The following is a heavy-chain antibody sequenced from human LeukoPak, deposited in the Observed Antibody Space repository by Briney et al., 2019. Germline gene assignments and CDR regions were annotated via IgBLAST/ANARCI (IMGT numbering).Heavy chain of an antibody. D-gene: IGHD2-2*01. J-gene: IGHJ4*02. CDR1: GFTFSGSA. CDR2: IRSKANSYAT. Sequence: GGSLRLSCAASGFTFSGSAMHWVRQASGKGLEWVGRIRSKANSYATAYAASVKGRSTISRDDSKNTAYLQMNSLKTEDTAVYYCTRHDQGLDYWGQGTLVTVSS. V-gene: IGHV3-73*01. CDR3: TRHDQGLDY.